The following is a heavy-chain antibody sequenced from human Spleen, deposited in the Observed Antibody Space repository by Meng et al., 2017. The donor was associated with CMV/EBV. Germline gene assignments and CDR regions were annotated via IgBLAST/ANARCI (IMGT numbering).Heavy chain of an antibody. CDR3: ARVGSSSGSYYY. Sequence: CAASGFTFSNNWMSWVRQAPGKGLEWVASIKKDGSEEYYVESVKGRFTISRDNAKNSLSLQMNILRAEDTAVYYCARVGSSSGSYYYWGQGTLVTVSS. J-gene: IGHJ4*02. CDR2: IKKDGSEE. D-gene: IGHD3-10*01. CDR1: GFTFSNNW. V-gene: IGHV3-7*01.